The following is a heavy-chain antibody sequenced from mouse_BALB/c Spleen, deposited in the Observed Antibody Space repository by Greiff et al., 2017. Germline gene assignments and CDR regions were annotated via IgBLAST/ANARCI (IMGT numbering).Heavy chain of an antibody. Sequence: EVKLVESGGGLVQPGGSRKLSCAASGFTFSSFGMHWVRQAPEKGLEWVAYISSGSSTIYYADTVKGRFTISRDNPKNTLFLQMTSLRSEDTAMYYCASRLGRYAMDYWGQGTSVTVSS. CDR1: GFTFSSFG. D-gene: IGHD4-1*01. CDR3: ASRLGRYAMDY. V-gene: IGHV5-17*02. J-gene: IGHJ4*01. CDR2: ISSGSSTI.